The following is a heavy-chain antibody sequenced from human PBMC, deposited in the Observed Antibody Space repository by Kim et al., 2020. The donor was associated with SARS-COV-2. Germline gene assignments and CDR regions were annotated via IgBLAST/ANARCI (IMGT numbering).Heavy chain of an antibody. D-gene: IGHD3-16*02. Sequence: SETLSLTCTVSGGSISSYYWSWIRQPPGKGLEWIGYIYYSGSTNYNPSLKSRVTISVDTSKNQFSLKLSSVTAADTAVYYCAGTTENPDRDDYDYVWGSYRHALAADAFDIWGQGTMVTVSS. CDR1: GGSISSYY. J-gene: IGHJ3*02. V-gene: IGHV4-59*01. CDR3: AGTTENPDRDDYDYVWGSYRHALAADAFDI. CDR2: IYYSGST.